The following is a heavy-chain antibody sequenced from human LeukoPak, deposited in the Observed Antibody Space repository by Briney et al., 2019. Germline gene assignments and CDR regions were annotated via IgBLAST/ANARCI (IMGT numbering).Heavy chain of an antibody. CDR1: GGSFNNYA. V-gene: IGHV1-69*04. Sequence: AAVKVSCKASGGSFNNYAISWVRQAPGQGLEWMGRIIPSFGIPNSAQKFQGRGTITADKSTNTAYMELSSMRSEDTAVYFCARDLEMATTLYWYFDLWGRRTLVTASS. CDR3: ARDLEMATTLYWYFDL. J-gene: IGHJ2*01. D-gene: IGHD5-24*01. CDR2: IIPSFGIP.